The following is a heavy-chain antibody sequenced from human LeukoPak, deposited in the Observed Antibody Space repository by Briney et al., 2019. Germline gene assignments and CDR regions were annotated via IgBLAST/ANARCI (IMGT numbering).Heavy chain of an antibody. CDR3: ARDGGTGFLDY. CDR2: IKQDGSEK. J-gene: IGHJ4*02. V-gene: IGHV3-7*01. D-gene: IGHD3/OR15-3a*01. CDR1: GFTFSSYW. Sequence: PGGSLRLSXAASGFTFSSYWMSWVRQAPGKGLEWVANIKQDGSEKYYVDSVKGRFTISRDNAKNSLYLQMNSLRAEDTAVYYCARDGGTGFLDYWGQGTLVTVSS.